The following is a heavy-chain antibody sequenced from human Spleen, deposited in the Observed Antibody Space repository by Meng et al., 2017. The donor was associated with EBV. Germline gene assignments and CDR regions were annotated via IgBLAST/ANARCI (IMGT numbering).Heavy chain of an antibody. J-gene: IGHJ5*02. D-gene: IGHD6-19*01. V-gene: IGHV4-39*01. Sequence: LRLQEAGPGQVRPSETLSLPCTVSGGSISSFYYWGWIRQPPGRGLEWIGSVHYSGSTYYSPSLKSRITVSVDTSKNQFSLRLTSVTAADTAVYYCARPFPSWQSPRLDPFGAWGQGTLVTVSS. CDR2: VHYSGST. CDR1: GGSISSFYY. CDR3: ARPFPSWQSPRLDPFGA.